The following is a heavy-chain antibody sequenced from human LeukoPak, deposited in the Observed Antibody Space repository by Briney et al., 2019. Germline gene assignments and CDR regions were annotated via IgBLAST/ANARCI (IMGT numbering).Heavy chain of an antibody. D-gene: IGHD1-1*01. V-gene: IGHV3-23*01. J-gene: IGHJ6*02. Sequence: PGGSLRLSCAASGLTFSSYAMSWVRQTPGKGLEWVSVISGNGGSTYYADSVKGRFTISRDNSKNTLYLQMNSLRVEDTAVYYCAKPGTTLYYYYGMDVWGQGTTVTVSS. CDR1: GLTFSSYA. CDR2: ISGNGGST. CDR3: AKPGTTLYYYYGMDV.